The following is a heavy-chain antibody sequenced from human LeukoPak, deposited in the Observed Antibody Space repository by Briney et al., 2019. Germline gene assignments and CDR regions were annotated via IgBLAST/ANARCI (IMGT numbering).Heavy chain of an antibody. CDR2: INSDGSST. CDR1: GFTFSSYW. V-gene: IGHV3-74*01. CDR3: ARDYGSGTYYYYGMDV. D-gene: IGHD3-10*01. J-gene: IGHJ6*02. Sequence: GGSLRLSCAASGFTFSSYWMHWVRQAPGKGLVWVSRINSDGSSTSYADSVKGRFTISRVNAKNTLYLQMNSLRAEDTAVYYCARDYGSGTYYYYGMDVWGQGTTVTVSS.